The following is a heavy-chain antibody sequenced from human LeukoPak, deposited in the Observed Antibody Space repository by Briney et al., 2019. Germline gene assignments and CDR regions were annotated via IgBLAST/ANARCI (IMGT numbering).Heavy chain of an antibody. D-gene: IGHD1-26*01. CDR2: ISSSSSYI. CDR3: ARDFSGSYLIDY. V-gene: IGHV3-21*01. CDR1: GFTFSSYS. Sequence: SGGSLRLSCAASGFTFSSYSMNWVRQAPGKGLEWVSSISSSSSYIYYADSVKGRFTISRDNAKNSLYLQMNSLRAEDTAVYYCARDFSGSYLIDYWGQGTLVTVSS. J-gene: IGHJ4*02.